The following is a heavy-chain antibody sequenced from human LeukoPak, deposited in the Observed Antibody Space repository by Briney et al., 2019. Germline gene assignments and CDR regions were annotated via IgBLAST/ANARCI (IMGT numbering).Heavy chain of an antibody. CDR1: GFTFRSYW. J-gene: IGHJ4*02. CDR3: ARDFQNIATDF. D-gene: IGHD2/OR15-2a*01. Sequence: PGGSLRLSCVASGFTFRSYWMTWVRQAPGKGLEWVANIKQEGIERSYVDSVKGRFTISRDDAKNSLYLQMNSLRAEGTAVYFCARDFQNIATDFWGRGTPVTVSS. CDR2: IKQEGIER. V-gene: IGHV3-7*01.